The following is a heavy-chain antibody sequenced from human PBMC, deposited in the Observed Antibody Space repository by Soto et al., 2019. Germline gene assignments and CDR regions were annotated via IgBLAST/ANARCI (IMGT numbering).Heavy chain of an antibody. Sequence: QVQLQESGPGLVKPSGTLSLTCTVSGGSMSSSNWWNWVRQSPGKGLEWIGETHPSGRTNYSPSRKSRVTISVDKSKNQFSLQLTSVTAADTAVYYCARSEATVLDSWGQGTLVTVSS. D-gene: IGHD4-17*01. J-gene: IGHJ4*02. V-gene: IGHV4-4*02. CDR1: GGSMSSSNW. CDR3: ARSEATVLDS. CDR2: THPSGRT.